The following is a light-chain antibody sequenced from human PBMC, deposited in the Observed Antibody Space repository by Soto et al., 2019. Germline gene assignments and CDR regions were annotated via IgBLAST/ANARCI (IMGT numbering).Light chain of an antibody. CDR2: AAS. CDR1: QSVSVNS. J-gene: IGKJ3*01. V-gene: IGKV3-20*01. Sequence: EIVLTQSPGTLSLSPGERATLSCRASQSVSVNSLAWYQQKGGQAPRLLIYAASTRATGVPDRFSGTGSGTDFALTISRLDTDDSAVYYCQQYGCSPFTFGPGTKVDIK. CDR3: QQYGCSPFT.